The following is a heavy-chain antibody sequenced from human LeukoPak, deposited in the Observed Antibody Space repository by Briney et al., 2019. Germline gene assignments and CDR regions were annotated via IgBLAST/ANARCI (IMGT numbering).Heavy chain of an antibody. Sequence: GGSLRLSCAASGFTFSNYPMAWLRQAPGKGPEWVSAVSGRGDRTIYADSVKGRFTISRDNSKNTVSLQMNCLKAEDTAVYYCARELGDYVGNWFDPWGQGTLVTVSS. CDR1: GFTFSNYP. CDR2: VSGRGDRT. V-gene: IGHV3-23*01. CDR3: ARELGDYVGNWFDP. J-gene: IGHJ5*02. D-gene: IGHD4-17*01.